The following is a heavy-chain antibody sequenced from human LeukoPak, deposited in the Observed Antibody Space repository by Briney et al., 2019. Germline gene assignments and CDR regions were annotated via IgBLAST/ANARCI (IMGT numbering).Heavy chain of an antibody. Sequence: GAPVKVSCKASGYTFTNYAIHWVRQAPGQRLEWMGWINAGNGNTKYSQKFQGRVTITIDTSASTAYMELSSLRSADTAVFYCARDSIVGASSDYWGQGTLVTVSS. V-gene: IGHV1-3*01. D-gene: IGHD1-26*01. CDR1: GYTFTNYA. CDR2: INAGNGNT. J-gene: IGHJ4*02. CDR3: ARDSIVGASSDY.